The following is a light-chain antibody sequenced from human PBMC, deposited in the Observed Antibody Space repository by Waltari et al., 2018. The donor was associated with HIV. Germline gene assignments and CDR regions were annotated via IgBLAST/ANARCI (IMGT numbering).Light chain of an antibody. Sequence: DIVMTQSPLSLPVTPGEPASISCRSSQSLLHSNGYNYLDWYLQKPGQSPQLLIFLGSNRASGVPDRFSGSGSRTDFTLKISRVEAEDVGVYYCMQALQTQYTFGQGTKLEIK. V-gene: IGKV2-28*01. CDR3: MQALQTQYT. J-gene: IGKJ2*01. CDR2: LGS. CDR1: QSLLHSNGYNY.